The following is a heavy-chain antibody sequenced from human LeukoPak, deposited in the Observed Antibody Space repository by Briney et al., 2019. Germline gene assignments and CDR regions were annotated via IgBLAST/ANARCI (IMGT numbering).Heavy chain of an antibody. Sequence: ASVKASCKASGYTFTSYGISWVRQAPGQGLEWMGWISAYNGNTNYAQKLQGRVTITTDTSTSTAYMELRSLRSDDTAVYYCARDRSVLAVAGRGVDYWGQGTLVTVSS. V-gene: IGHV1-18*01. D-gene: IGHD6-19*01. CDR1: GYTFTSYG. CDR3: ARDRSVLAVAGRGVDY. J-gene: IGHJ4*02. CDR2: ISAYNGNT.